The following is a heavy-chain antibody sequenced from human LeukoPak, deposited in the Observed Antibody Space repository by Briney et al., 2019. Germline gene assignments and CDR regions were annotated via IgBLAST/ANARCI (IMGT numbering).Heavy chain of an antibody. CDR3: ATDAGQQLVRYTLDY. D-gene: IGHD6-13*01. Sequence: ASVKVFCKASGYTFTGYYMHWVRQAPGQGLEWMGWINPNSGGTNYAQKFQGRVTMTRDTSISTAYMELSRLRSDDTAVYYCATDAGQQLVRYTLDYWGQGTLVTVSS. CDR1: GYTFTGYY. V-gene: IGHV1-2*02. J-gene: IGHJ4*02. CDR2: INPNSGGT.